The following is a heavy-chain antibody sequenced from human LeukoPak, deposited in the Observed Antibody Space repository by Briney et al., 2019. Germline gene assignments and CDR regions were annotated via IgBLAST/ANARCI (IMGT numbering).Heavy chain of an antibody. CDR3: ARAHAFGACYFDY. D-gene: IGHD4/OR15-4a*01. Sequence: SETLSLTCTVSGGSISSYYWSWIRQPPGKGLEWIGYIYYSGSTYYNPSLKSRVTISVDTSKNQFSLKLSSVTAADTAVYYCARAHAFGACYFDYWGQGTLVTVSS. CDR1: GGSISSYY. CDR2: IYYSGST. V-gene: IGHV4-59*12. J-gene: IGHJ4*02.